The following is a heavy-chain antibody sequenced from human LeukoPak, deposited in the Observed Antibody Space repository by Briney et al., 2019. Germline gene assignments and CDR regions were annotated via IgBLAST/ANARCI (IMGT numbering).Heavy chain of an antibody. J-gene: IGHJ4*02. D-gene: IGHD2/OR15-2a*01. Sequence: GGSLRLSCAASGNYWMHWVRQVPGKGLVRVSHIISDGCWTSYADSVRGRFTISKDNAKNTVYLQMNSLRAEDTAVYYCVSFYETYWGRGTLVTVSS. CDR1: GNYW. CDR3: VSFYETY. V-gene: IGHV3-74*01. CDR2: IISDGCWT.